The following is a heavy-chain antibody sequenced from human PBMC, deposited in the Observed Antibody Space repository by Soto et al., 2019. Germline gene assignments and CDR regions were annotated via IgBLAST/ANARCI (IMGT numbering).Heavy chain of an antibody. CDR1: GYTFTNYG. J-gene: IGHJ4*02. CDR3: TRGEDSPPFDY. D-gene: IGHD1-26*01. CDR2: ISTYNGNT. V-gene: IGHV1-18*01. Sequence: QVQLVQSGAEVNKPGASVKVSCQASGYTFTNYGYNWVRQAPGQGLEWMGWISTYNGNTKSAENLLDRITLTTDTSTGTAYMELRSLRSDDTAIYYCTRGEDSPPFDYWGQGTLVIVSS.